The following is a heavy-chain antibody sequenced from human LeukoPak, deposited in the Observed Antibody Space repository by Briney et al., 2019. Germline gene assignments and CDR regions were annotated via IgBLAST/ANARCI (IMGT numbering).Heavy chain of an antibody. V-gene: IGHV3-30*02. CDR1: GFTFSSYG. CDR2: IRYDGSNK. J-gene: IGHJ4*02. CDR3: AKERGYDYVWGSYRLVPSFDY. Sequence: GGSLRLSCAASGFTFSSYGMHWVRQAPGKGLEWVAFIRYDGSNKYYADSVKGRFTISRDNSKNTLYLQMNSLRAEDTAVYYCAKERGYDYVWGSYRLVPSFDYWGQGTLVTVSS. D-gene: IGHD3-16*02.